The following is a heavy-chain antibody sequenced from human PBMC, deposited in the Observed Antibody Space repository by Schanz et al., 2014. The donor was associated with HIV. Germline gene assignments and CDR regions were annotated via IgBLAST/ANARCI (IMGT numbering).Heavy chain of an antibody. CDR3: ARDSPVAAGTLDY. CDR2: IIPLFGTP. J-gene: IGHJ4*02. D-gene: IGHD6-13*01. V-gene: IGHV1-69*01. Sequence: QVQLVQSGAEGKKPGSSVKVFCRASGGTFINYAFSWVRQAPGQGLEWMGGIIPLFGTPNYAQKVQGRATITADESTSTAYMELSSLRSEDTAVYYCARDSPVAAGTLDYWGQGTLVTVSS. CDR1: GGTFINYA.